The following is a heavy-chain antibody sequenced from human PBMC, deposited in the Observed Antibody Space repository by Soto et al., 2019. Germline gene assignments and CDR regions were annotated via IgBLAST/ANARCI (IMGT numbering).Heavy chain of an antibody. CDR1: GFTFSSYS. CDR3: ANTRGASWTTNSFDY. CDR2: ISGSGQRT. J-gene: IGHJ4*02. Sequence: EVQLLESGGGSVQPGGSLMLSCAASGFTFSSYSLSWLRQAPGKGLEWVSGISGSGQRTHYKDSVKGRFTISRDNFRNTLYLQVNSMRAEDTAIYFCANTRGASWTTNSFDYWGQGALCTVSS. V-gene: IGHV3-23*01. D-gene: IGHD4-4*01.